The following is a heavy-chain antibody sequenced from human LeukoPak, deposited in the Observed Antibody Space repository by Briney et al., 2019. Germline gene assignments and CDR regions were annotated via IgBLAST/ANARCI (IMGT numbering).Heavy chain of an antibody. CDR3: AKSRETGAQLRTRSFDS. Sequence: PGRSLRLSCAASGFTFNYYSMHWVRQAPGKGLEWVSGISWSSINRGYADSVKGRFTISRYNAKNSLFLQMNNLTTEDMELYYCAKSRETGAQLRTRSFDSWGQGTLVTVSS. J-gene: IGHJ4*02. CDR1: GFTFNYYS. D-gene: IGHD1-26*01. CDR2: ISWSSINR. V-gene: IGHV3-9*03.